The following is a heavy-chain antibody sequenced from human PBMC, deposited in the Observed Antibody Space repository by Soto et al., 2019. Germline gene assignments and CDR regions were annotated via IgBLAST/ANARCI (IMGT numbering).Heavy chain of an antibody. CDR2: IYHSGST. CDR1: GGSISSGGYS. V-gene: IGHV4-30-2*01. J-gene: IGHJ5*02. CDR3: ARSRRDYYDSSGSHRLDP. D-gene: IGHD3-22*01. Sequence: SETLSLTCAVSGGSISSGGYSWSWIRQPPGKGLEWIGYIYHSGSTYYNPSLKSRVTISVDRSKNQFSLKLSSVTAADTAVYYCARSRRDYYDSSGSHRLDPWGQGTLVTVSS.